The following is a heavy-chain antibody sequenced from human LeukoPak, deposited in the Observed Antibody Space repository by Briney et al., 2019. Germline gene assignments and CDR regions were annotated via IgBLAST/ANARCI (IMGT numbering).Heavy chain of an antibody. CDR1: GYAFTSYG. CDR2: ISAYNGNT. CDR3: ARAPGGRTGRPPNYIDY. J-gene: IGHJ4*02. V-gene: IGHV1-18*01. Sequence: ASVKVSCKASGYAFTSYGISWVRQAPGQGLEWMGWISAYNGNTNYAQKLQGRVTMTTDTSTSTAYMELSRLRSDDTAVYYCARAPGGRTGRPPNYIDYWGQGTLVTVSS. D-gene: IGHD1-1*01.